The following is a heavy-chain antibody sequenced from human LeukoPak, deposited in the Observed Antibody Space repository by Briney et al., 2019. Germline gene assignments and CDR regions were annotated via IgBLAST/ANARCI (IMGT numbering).Heavy chain of an antibody. CDR1: GGSISSGDYY. Sequence: SQTLSLTCTVSGGSISSGDYYWSWIRQPPGKVLEWIGYIYYSGSTYYTPSLKSRVTISVDTSKNQFSLKLSSVTAADTAVYYCARDRGTIFGVGNNFDYWGQGTLVTVSS. CDR2: IYYSGST. V-gene: IGHV4-30-4*01. CDR3: ARDRGTIFGVGNNFDY. J-gene: IGHJ4*02. D-gene: IGHD3-3*01.